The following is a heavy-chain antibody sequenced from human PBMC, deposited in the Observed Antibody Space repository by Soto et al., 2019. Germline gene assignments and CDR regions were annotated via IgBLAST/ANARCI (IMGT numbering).Heavy chain of an antibody. D-gene: IGHD3-22*01. CDR2: ISAYNGNT. J-gene: IGHJ4*02. V-gene: IGHV1-18*04. CDR1: GYTFTSYG. Sequence: ASVKVSCKASGYTFTSYGISWVRQAPGQGLEWMGWISAYNGNTNYAQKLQGRVTMTTDTSTSTAYMELRSLRSDDTAVYYCARAGSYYDSSGYYYYWGQGTLVTVSS. CDR3: ARAGSYYDSSGYYYY.